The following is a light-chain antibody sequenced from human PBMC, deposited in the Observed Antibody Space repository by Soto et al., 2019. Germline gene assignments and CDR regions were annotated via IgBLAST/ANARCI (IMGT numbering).Light chain of an antibody. CDR3: ETWDSNTPVV. CDR1: SGHSSYI. Sequence: QPVLTQSSSASASLGSSVKLTCTLSSGHSSYIIAWHQQQPGKAPRYLMKLESSGSYNKGSGVPDRFSGSSSGADRYLTISNLQSEDEADYYCETWDSNTPVVFDGGTQLTVL. J-gene: IGLJ2*01. V-gene: IGLV4-60*03. CDR2: LESSGSY.